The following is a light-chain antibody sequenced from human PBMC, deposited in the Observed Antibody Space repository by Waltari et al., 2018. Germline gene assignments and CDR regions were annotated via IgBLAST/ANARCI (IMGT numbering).Light chain of an antibody. V-gene: IGKV4-1*01. CDR1: QSVLYSSNNKNY. Sequence: DIVMTQSTDSLAVSLGERGTIYCKSSQSVLYSSNNKNYLAWYQQRPGQPPKLLIYWASTRESGVPDRFVGSGSGTDFTLSISSLQAEDVAIYYCQQYYSTPYTFGQGTKLEI. J-gene: IGKJ2*01. CDR3: QQYYSTPYT. CDR2: WAS.